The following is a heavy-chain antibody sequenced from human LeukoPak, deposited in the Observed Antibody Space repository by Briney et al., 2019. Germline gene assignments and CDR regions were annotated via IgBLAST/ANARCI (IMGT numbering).Heavy chain of an antibody. J-gene: IGHJ4*02. CDR1: GGSISSGSYY. CDR2: IYTSGST. D-gene: IGHD3-9*01. V-gene: IGHV4-61*02. CDR3: ARVYYDILTGYFEDY. Sequence: PSETLSLTCTVSGGSISSGSYYWSWIRQPAGKGLEWIGRIYTSGSTNYNPSLKSRVTMSVDTSKNQFSLKLSSVTAADTAVYYCARVYYDILTGYFEDYWGQGTLVTVSS.